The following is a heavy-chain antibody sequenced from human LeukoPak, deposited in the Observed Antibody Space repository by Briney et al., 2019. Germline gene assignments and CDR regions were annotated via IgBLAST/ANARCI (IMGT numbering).Heavy chain of an antibody. CDR2: IIPIFGTA. CDR1: GGTFSSYA. CDR3: ASGHYGSGRYDWFDP. J-gene: IGHJ5*02. Sequence: SVKVSCKASGGTFSSYAITWVRQAPGQGLEWMGGIIPIFGTANYAQKFQGRVTITADESTSTAYMELSSLRSEDTAVYYCASGHYGSGRYDWFDPWGQGTLVTVSS. D-gene: IGHD3-10*01. V-gene: IGHV1-69*13.